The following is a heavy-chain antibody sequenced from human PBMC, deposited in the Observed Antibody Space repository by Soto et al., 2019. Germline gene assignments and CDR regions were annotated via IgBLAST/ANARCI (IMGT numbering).Heavy chain of an antibody. CDR2: INTYNANT. Sequence: QVQLVQSGAEVKKLGASVKVSFKASGYTFVDYDITWVRQAPGQGLEWMGWINTYNANTNYAQKLQGRVTLTTDTSTSTAYMELRSLRSDDTAVYYCATNCTSTSCYGAMEVWGQGALVTVSS. J-gene: IGHJ4*02. CDR1: GYTFVDYD. CDR3: ATNCTSTSCYGAMEV. V-gene: IGHV1-18*01. D-gene: IGHD2-2*01.